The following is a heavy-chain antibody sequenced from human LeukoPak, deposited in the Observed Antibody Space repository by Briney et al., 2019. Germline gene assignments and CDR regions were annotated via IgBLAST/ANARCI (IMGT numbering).Heavy chain of an antibody. D-gene: IGHD1-14*01. CDR2: INHSGST. CDR3: ARGTLNIPGEHGAFDY. CDR1: GGSFSGYY. V-gene: IGHV4-34*01. J-gene: IGHJ4*02. Sequence: SETLSLTCAVYGGSFSGYYWSWIRQPPGKGLEWIGEINHSGSTNYNPSLKSRVTISVDTSKNQFSLKLSSVTAADTAVYYCARGTLNIPGEHGAFDYWGQGTLVTVSS.